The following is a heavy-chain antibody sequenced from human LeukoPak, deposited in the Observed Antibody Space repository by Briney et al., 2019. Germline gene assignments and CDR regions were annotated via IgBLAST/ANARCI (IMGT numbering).Heavy chain of an antibody. Sequence: SETLSLTCTVSGGSISTYYWSWIRQPPGKGLEWIGYVYYSGSTNYNPSLMGRVTMSVDTSKKQFSLKLSSVTAADTAVYFCARGPYCTSAGCYFDYWGQGTLVTVSS. CDR2: VYYSGST. CDR3: ARGPYCTSAGCYFDY. CDR1: GGSISTYY. V-gene: IGHV4-59*12. J-gene: IGHJ4*02. D-gene: IGHD2-2*01.